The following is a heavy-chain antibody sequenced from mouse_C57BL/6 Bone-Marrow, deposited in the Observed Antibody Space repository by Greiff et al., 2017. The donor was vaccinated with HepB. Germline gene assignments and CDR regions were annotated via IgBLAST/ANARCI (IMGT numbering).Heavy chain of an antibody. CDR2: ISDGGSYT. CDR3: ARETGTGY. CDR1: GFTFSSYA. D-gene: IGHD4-1*01. J-gene: IGHJ2*01. V-gene: IGHV5-4*01. Sequence: DVKLVESGGGLVKPGGSLKLSCAASGFTFSSYAMSWVRQTPEKRLEWVATISDGGSYTYYPDNVKGRFTISRDNAKNNLYLQMSHLKSEDTAMYYCARETGTGYWGQGTTLTVSS.